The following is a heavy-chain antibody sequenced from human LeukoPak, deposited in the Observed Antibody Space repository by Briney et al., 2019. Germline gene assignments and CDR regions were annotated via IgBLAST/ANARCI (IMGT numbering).Heavy chain of an antibody. CDR1: GGSISSSSYY. D-gene: IGHD5-18*01. CDR2: MYSSGST. Sequence: SETLSLTCTVSGGSISSSSYYWGWIRQPPGKGLEWIGSMYSSGSTYYNPSLKSRVTISVDTSKNQFSLKLSSVTAADTAVYYCARGGSSTMVKNYWGQGTLVTVSS. V-gene: IGHV4-39*07. CDR3: ARGGSSTMVKNY. J-gene: IGHJ4*02.